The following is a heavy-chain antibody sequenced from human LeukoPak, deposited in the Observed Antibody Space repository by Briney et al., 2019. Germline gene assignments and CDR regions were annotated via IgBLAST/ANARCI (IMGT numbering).Heavy chain of an antibody. CDR1: GFTFSSYG. D-gene: IGHD1-14*01. CDR2: ISPNGDTI. V-gene: IGHV3-11*01. Sequence: PGGSLRLSCAASGFTFSSYGMSWIRRAPGKGMEWVAYISPNGDTIHYADSVKGRFTISRDNAKNSLYLQMNSLRAEDTAVYYCARAPYRDRWGHYWYFDLWGRGTLVTVSS. J-gene: IGHJ2*01. CDR3: ARAPYRDRWGHYWYFDL.